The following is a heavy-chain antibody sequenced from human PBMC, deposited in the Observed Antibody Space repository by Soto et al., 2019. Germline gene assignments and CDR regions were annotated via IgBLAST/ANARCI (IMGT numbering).Heavy chain of an antibody. CDR2: INPSCSDT. Sequence: QAQLVQSGAEVKKPGASVTVSCQASGYTFTMYYIHWLRQAPGQGLEWMGLINPSCSDTSPAQKFRGTLTMTRNASTSTVYMEMSSLTSGDTSMYYCAGDHFYGSGANPRKTFDVWGQGALVTVSS. CDR3: AGDHFYGSGANPRKTFDV. CDR1: GYTFTMYY. V-gene: IGHV1-46*01. J-gene: IGHJ3*01. D-gene: IGHD3-10*01.